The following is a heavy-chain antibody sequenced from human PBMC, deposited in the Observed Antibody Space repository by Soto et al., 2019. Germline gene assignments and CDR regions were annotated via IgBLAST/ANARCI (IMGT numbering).Heavy chain of an antibody. CDR1: GFPFSTYG. Sequence: QVQLVESGGGVVQPGRSLRLSCAASGFPFSTYGIHWVRQAPGKGLEWLAVIWHDGSKKYYADSVQGRFTISRDNSENIGYLQMNSLRADDTAVYYCVKDHCGGDCYSNPYFDYWGQGTLVTVSS. J-gene: IGHJ4*02. CDR3: VKDHCGGDCYSNPYFDY. V-gene: IGHV3-33*06. CDR2: IWHDGSKK. D-gene: IGHD2-21*02.